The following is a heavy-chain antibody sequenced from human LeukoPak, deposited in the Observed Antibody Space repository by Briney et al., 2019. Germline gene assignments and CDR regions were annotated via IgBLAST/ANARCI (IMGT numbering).Heavy chain of an antibody. CDR3: ARLGRGYSYGYYFDY. J-gene: IGHJ4*02. V-gene: IGHV1-3*01. CDR2: INAGNGNT. D-gene: IGHD5-18*01. Sequence: ASVKVSCKASGYTFTSYAMHWVRQAPGQRLEWMGWINAGNGNTKYSQKFQGRVTITRDTSASTAYMELSSLRSEDTAVYYCARLGRGYSYGYYFDYWGQGTLVTVSS. CDR1: GYTFTSYA.